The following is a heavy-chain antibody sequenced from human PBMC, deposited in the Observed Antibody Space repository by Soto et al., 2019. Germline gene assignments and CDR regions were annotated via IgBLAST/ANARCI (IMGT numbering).Heavy chain of an antibody. CDR2: IKPGTSDI. CDR3: ARGGRGYSYGLLDY. CDR1: GYKFGSAW. J-gene: IGHJ4*02. V-gene: IGHV5-51*01. D-gene: IGHD5-18*01. Sequence: GESLKISCKGVGYKFGSAWIGWVRQMPGKGLEWMGIIKPGTSDIRYSPSCRGHVTISADEAVSTAYLQWSSLKASDTAMYYCARGGRGYSYGLLDYWGQGTLVTVSS.